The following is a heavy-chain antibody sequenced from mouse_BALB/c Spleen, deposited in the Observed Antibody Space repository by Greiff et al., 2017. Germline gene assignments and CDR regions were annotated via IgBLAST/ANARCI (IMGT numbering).Heavy chain of an antibody. CDR2: ISSGSSTI. V-gene: IGHV5-17*02. CDR3: ASGYGCAD. CDR1: GFTFSRFG. Sequence: DVMLVESGGGLVQPGGSRKLSCAASGFTFSRFGMHWVRQAPEKGLEWVAYISSGSSTIYYADTVKGRFPISRDNPKNTLFLQMTSLRSEDTAMYDCASGYGCADWGQGTLVTVSA. D-gene: IGHD2-14*01. J-gene: IGHJ3*01.